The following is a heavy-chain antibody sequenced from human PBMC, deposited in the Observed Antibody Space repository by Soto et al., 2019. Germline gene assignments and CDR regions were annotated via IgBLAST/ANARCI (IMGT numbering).Heavy chain of an antibody. Sequence: PGESLKISCKGSGYSFTSYWIGWVRQMPGKGLEWMGIIYPGDSDTRYSPSFQGQVTISADKSISTAYLQWSSLKASDTAMYYCARSSARDYDFWSGYYTGWATGWFDPWGQGTRVTVSS. CDR1: GYSFTSYW. CDR2: IYPGDSDT. J-gene: IGHJ5*02. D-gene: IGHD3-3*01. V-gene: IGHV5-51*01. CDR3: ARSSARDYDFWSGYYTGWATGWFDP.